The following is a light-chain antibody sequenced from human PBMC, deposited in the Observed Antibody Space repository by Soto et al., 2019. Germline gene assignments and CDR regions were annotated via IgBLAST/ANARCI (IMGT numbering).Light chain of an antibody. J-gene: IGLJ1*01. V-gene: IGLV2-14*01. CDR1: SSDGGGYNY. Sequence: QSVLTQPASVSGSPGQSITISCTGTSSDGGGYNYVSWSQQHTGKAPKLILYEVSNRPTGGSNRFSGYKYGNTASLTISGLQSADEADYFCTSYTSSSTLEVFGTGTKVTVL. CDR3: TSYTSSSTLEV. CDR2: EVS.